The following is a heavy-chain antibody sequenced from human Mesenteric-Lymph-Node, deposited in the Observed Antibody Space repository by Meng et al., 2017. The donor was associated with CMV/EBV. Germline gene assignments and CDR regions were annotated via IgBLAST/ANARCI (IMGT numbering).Heavy chain of an antibody. CDR1: GFSFSIYS. CDR2: ISSSCSSM. D-gene: IGHD2-21*01. CDR3: ARDNYGGSVRTFDY. Sequence: GGSLRLSCAASGFSFSIYSMNWVRQAPGKGLEWVSYISSSCSSMFYADSVKGRFTISRDNAKNSLYLQMNSLRAEDTGVYYCARDNYGGSVRTFDYWGLGTLVTVSS. J-gene: IGHJ4*02. V-gene: IGHV3-48*04.